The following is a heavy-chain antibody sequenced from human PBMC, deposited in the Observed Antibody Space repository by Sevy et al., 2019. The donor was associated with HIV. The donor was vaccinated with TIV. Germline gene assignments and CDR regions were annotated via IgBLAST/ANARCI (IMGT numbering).Heavy chain of an antibody. Sequence: RGSLRISCAASGFTFSSYGMHWVRQAPGKGLEWVAFIRYDGSNKYYADSVKGRFTISRDNSKNTLYLQMNSLRAEDTAVYYCAKDSSSSVVSSFDVWGKGTTVTVSS. V-gene: IGHV3-30*02. D-gene: IGHD6-6*01. J-gene: IGHJ6*04. CDR3: AKDSSSSVVSSFDV. CDR2: IRYDGSNK. CDR1: GFTFSSYG.